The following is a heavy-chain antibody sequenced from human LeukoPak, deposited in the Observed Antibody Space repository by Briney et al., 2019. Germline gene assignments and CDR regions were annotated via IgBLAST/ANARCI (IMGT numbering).Heavy chain of an antibody. Sequence: GGSLTLSCAASGFTFSNYAMSWVRQPPARGLEWVSAISGSGGRTYYADSVKGRFTISRDNSKNTLYLQLNSLRAEDTAVYYCAKDSSGYRTTVDYWGQGTLVTVSS. CDR3: AKDSSGYRTTVDY. V-gene: IGHV3-23*01. CDR2: ISGSGGRT. J-gene: IGHJ4*02. CDR1: GFTFSNYA. D-gene: IGHD3-22*01.